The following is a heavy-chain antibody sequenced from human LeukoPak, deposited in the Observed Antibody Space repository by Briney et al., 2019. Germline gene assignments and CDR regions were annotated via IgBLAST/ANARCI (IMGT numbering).Heavy chain of an antibody. CDR1: GFTFSSFS. Sequence: GGSLRLSCAASGFTFSSFSMHWVRQAPGKGLESVSAISSNGGSTYYANSVKGRFTISRDNSKNTLYLQMGSLRAEDMAVYYCAREYSGGYVDYWGQGTLVTVSS. D-gene: IGHD2-8*02. V-gene: IGHV3-64*01. CDR3: AREYSGGYVDY. CDR2: ISSNGGST. J-gene: IGHJ4*02.